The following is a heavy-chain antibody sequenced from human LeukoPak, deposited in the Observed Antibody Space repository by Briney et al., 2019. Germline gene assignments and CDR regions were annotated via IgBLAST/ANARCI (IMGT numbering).Heavy chain of an antibody. CDR1: GGSISSGGYY. Sequence: SETLSLTCTVSGGSISSGGYYWSWIRQHPGKGLEWIGYIYYSGSTYYNPSLKSRVTISVDTSKNQFSLKLSSVIAADTAVYYCARVGVVVVAATDNYWFDPWGQGTLVTVSS. V-gene: IGHV4-31*03. D-gene: IGHD2-15*01. J-gene: IGHJ5*02. CDR3: ARVGVVVVAATDNYWFDP. CDR2: IYYSGST.